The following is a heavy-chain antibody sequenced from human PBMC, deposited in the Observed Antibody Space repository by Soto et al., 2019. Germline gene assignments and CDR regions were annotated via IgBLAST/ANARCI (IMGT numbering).Heavy chain of an antibody. Sequence: ASVKVSCKASGYTFTSYGISWVRQAPGQGLEWMGWISAYNGNTNYAQKLQGRVTMTTDTSTSTAYMELRSLRSDDTAVYYCARETRKASPERVGMDVWGQGTTVTVSS. J-gene: IGHJ6*02. D-gene: IGHD1-1*01. CDR3: ARETRKASPERVGMDV. V-gene: IGHV1-18*01. CDR1: GYTFTSYG. CDR2: ISAYNGNT.